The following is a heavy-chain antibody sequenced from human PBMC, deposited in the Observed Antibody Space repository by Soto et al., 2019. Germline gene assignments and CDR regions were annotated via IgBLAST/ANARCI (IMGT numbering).Heavy chain of an antibody. CDR2: MNPYSGNT. D-gene: IGHD6-19*01. Sequence: QVQLVQSGAEVKKPGASVQVSCKTSRYTFTSYDIHWVRQASGQGPEWMGWMNPYSGNTVYAQKFQGRIIMTRNTSMSTAYMELSSLRSEDTAVYYCARTRFGAVAGTWGQGTLVTVSS. CDR1: RYTFTSYD. V-gene: IGHV1-8*01. J-gene: IGHJ5*02. CDR3: ARTRFGAVAGT.